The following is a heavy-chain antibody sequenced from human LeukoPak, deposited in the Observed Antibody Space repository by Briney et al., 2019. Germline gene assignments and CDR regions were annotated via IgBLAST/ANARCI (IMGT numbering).Heavy chain of an antibody. CDR2: ISAYNGNT. V-gene: IGHV1-18*01. CDR3: GRDANPAAMSARYFY. J-gene: IGHJ4*02. D-gene: IGHD2-2*01. Sequence: ASVKVSCKASGYTFTSYGISWVRQAPGQGLEWMGWISAYNGNTNYAQKLQGRVTMTTDTSTSTAYMELRSLRSDDTAVYYCGRDANPAAMSARYFYWGQGTLVTVSS. CDR1: GYTFTSYG.